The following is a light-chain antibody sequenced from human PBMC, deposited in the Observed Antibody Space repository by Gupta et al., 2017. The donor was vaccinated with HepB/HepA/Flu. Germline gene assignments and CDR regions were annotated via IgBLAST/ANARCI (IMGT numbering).Light chain of an antibody. J-gene: IGLJ2*01. CDR1: KLGDKY. Sequence: SSELTQPPSVSVSPGQTASITCSGDKLGDKYSCWYQQKPGQSPVVVIYQDTKRPSGIPERFSGSNSGNTAMLTISGTQAMDEADYYCQAWDSSTVVFGGGTKLTVL. CDR2: QDT. CDR3: QAWDSSTVV. V-gene: IGLV3-1*01.